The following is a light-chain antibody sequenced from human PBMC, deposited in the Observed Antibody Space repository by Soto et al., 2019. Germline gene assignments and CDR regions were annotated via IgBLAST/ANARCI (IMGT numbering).Light chain of an antibody. CDR3: CSYAGSYTWV. J-gene: IGLJ3*02. CDR2: AVN. V-gene: IGLV2-11*01. Sequence: QSALTQPRSVSGSPGQSVTISCTGTSSDVGDYNYVSWYQQHPGKAPKLLIYAVNMRPSGVPDRFSGSKSGNTASLTISGLQAEDEADYSCCSYAGSYTWVFGGGTQLNVL. CDR1: SSDVGDYNY.